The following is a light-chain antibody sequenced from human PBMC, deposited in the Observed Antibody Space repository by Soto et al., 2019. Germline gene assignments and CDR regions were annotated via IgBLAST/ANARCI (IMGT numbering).Light chain of an antibody. CDR2: EVS. CDR3: STYTDKTYI. CDR1: NIHVDAYKY. Sequence: QSVITQHASVTVTAGQSITISCSTGNIHVDAYKYISWYRQHPGEAPKIIIYEVSNRPSGISNRFSGSKSGNTASLTISGLQTEDEAEYFCSTYTDKTYIFGSGTKVTVL. J-gene: IGLJ1*01. V-gene: IGLV2-14*01.